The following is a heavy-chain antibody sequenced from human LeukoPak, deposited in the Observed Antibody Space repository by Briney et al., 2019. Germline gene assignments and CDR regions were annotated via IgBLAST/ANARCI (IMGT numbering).Heavy chain of an antibody. CDR3: AKDLYGGYGIDC. V-gene: IGHV3-23*01. CDR2: ISGSDGST. Sequence: GGSLRLSCAASGFTFSSYAMSWVRQAPGKGLEWVSLISGSDGSTYYADSVKGRFTISRDNSKNTLYLQMNSLRAEDTAVYYCAKDLYGGYGIDCWGQGTLVTVSS. D-gene: IGHD4-17*01. CDR1: GFTFSSYA. J-gene: IGHJ4*02.